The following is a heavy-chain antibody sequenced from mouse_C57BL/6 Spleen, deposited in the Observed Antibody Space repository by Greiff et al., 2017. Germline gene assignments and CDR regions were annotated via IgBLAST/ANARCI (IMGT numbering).Heavy chain of an antibody. CDR2: IYPRSGNT. Sequence: QVQLKQSGAELARPGASVKLSCKASGYTFTSYGISWVKQRTGQGLEWIGEIYPRSGNTYYNEKFKGKATLTADKSSSTAYMELRSLTSEDSAVYFCARGIYYDYDFYAMDYWGQGTSVTVSS. CDR3: ARGIYYDYDFYAMDY. J-gene: IGHJ4*01. CDR1: GYTFTSYG. D-gene: IGHD2-4*01. V-gene: IGHV1-81*01.